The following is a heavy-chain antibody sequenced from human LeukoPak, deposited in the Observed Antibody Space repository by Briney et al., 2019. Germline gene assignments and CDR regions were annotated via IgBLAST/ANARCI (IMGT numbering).Heavy chain of an antibody. J-gene: IGHJ6*02. Sequence: SETLSLTCTFSGGSISIYYWTWFRQPAGKGLEWIGRIHTSGRSNYNPSLKSRVTMSVDTSKNQFSLKLRSVTAADTAMYYCGRDRDFYGMDVWGQGTTVTVSS. CDR1: GGSISIYY. D-gene: IGHD3-10*01. V-gene: IGHV4-4*07. CDR3: GRDRDFYGMDV. CDR2: IHTSGRS.